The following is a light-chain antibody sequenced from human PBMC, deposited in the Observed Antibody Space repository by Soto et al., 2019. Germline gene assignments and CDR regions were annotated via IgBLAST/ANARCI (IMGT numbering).Light chain of an antibody. V-gene: IGLV2-14*01. J-gene: IGLJ1*01. CDR3: SSFTGSSYV. Sequence: QSALTQPASVSGSPGQSITISCTGTSSDVGNNNYVSWYQQNPGKAPKVMICDVTNRPSGVSNRSSGSKSGNTASLTISGLQAEDEADYYCSSFTGSSYVFGTGTKVTVL. CDR1: SSDVGNNNY. CDR2: DVT.